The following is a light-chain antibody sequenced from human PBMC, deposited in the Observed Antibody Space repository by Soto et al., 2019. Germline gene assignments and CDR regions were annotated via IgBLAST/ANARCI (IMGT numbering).Light chain of an antibody. V-gene: IGLV1-44*01. CDR1: TSNIATNS. J-gene: IGLJ3*02. CDR2: FSH. Sequence: QSVLTQPPSASGTPGQTVTISCSGGTSNIATNSIAWYQHLPGTAPKLLIYFSHQRPLGVPDRFSGSKSGTSGSLVISGLQSEDEADYFCSTWDDSLNGWVFGGGTQLTVL. CDR3: STWDDSLNGWV.